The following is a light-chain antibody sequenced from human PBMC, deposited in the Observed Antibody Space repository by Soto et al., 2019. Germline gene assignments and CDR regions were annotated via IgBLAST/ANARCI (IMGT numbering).Light chain of an antibody. CDR3: QVWDNVDDHIYV. CDR1: KIGTKS. CDR2: DDG. Sequence: SYELTQPPSVSVAPGQTARVTGGGSKIGTKSVHWYQQKPGQAPLLVIYDDGDRPSGIPERFSGSNSGNTATLTISRVEAGDEADYYCQVWDNVDDHIYVFGTGTKVT. J-gene: IGLJ1*01. V-gene: IGLV3-21*02.